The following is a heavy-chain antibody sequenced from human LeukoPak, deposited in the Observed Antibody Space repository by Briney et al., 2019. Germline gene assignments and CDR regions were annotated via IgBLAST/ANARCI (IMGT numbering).Heavy chain of an antibody. V-gene: IGHV1-24*01. CDR1: GYTLTELS. J-gene: IGHJ6*02. Sequence: ASVKVSCKVSGYTLTELSMHWVRQAPGKGLEWMGGFDPEDGETIYAQKFQGRVTMTEHTSTDTAYMELSSLRSEDTAVYYCATSGYCTNGVCYPHYGMDVWGQGTTVTVSS. D-gene: IGHD2-8*01. CDR3: ATSGYCTNGVCYPHYGMDV. CDR2: FDPEDGET.